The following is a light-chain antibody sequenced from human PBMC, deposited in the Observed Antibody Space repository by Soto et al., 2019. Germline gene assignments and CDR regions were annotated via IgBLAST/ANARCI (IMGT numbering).Light chain of an antibody. CDR1: QSISSN. CDR2: SAS. J-gene: IGKJ2*01. CDR3: QQSFSIPYI. V-gene: IGKV1-39*01. Sequence: DIQMTQSPSSLSAFAGDRVTITCRASQSISSNLNWYQQKPGKAPKLLIYSASSLQSGVPSRFSGSGSVSDFTLTITSLHPEDFATYYGQQSFSIPYIFGQGTKLDIK.